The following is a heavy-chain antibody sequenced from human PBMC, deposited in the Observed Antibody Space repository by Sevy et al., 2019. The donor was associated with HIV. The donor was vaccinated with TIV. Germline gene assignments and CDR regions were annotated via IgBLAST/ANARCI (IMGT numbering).Heavy chain of an antibody. CDR3: ARDHVKDGDLGDSYYSAMDV. J-gene: IGHJ6*02. CDR2: ISGSDNSI. CDR1: GFTFSDYY. V-gene: IGHV3-11*01. Sequence: GGSLRLSCAASGFTFSDYYMSWIRQAPGKGLEWLSYISGSDNSIYYADSARGRFTISRDNAKNSLSLQMNSLRAEDTAVHYCARDHVKDGDLGDSYYSAMDVWGQGTSVTVSS. D-gene: IGHD4-17*01.